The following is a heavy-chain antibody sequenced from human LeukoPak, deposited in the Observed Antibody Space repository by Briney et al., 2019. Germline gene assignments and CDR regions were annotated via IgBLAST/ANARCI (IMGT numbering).Heavy chain of an antibody. Sequence: SETLSLTCTVSGYSVSGIYYWGWIRQPPGKGLEWIGNIYHSGSTYYNPSLKSRVTISVDTSKNQFSLKLSSVIVADTAVYYCARHITGTSTKRRYHWFDPWGQGTLVTVSS. D-gene: IGHD1-20*01. CDR3: ARHITGTSTKRRYHWFDP. CDR2: IYHSGST. J-gene: IGHJ5*02. CDR1: GYSVSGIYY. V-gene: IGHV4-38-2*02.